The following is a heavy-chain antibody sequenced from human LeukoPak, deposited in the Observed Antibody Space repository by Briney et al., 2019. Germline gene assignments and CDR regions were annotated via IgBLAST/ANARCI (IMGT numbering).Heavy chain of an antibody. Sequence: EASVKVSCKASENTFTNYYMHWVRQAPGQGLEWLGIINPNGDRTNYAQTFQGRVTMTRDTSTTTVYMELSSLRSEDTAVYYCARDMSTRVTPISYAFDVWGQGTMVTVSS. CDR1: ENTFTNYY. CDR3: ARDMSTRVTPISYAFDV. J-gene: IGHJ3*01. V-gene: IGHV1-46*01. CDR2: INPNGDRT. D-gene: IGHD4-23*01.